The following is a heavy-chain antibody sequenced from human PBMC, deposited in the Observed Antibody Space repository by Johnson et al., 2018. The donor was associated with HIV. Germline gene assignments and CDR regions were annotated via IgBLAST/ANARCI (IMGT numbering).Heavy chain of an antibody. J-gene: IGHJ3*02. Sequence: QVQLVESGGGVVQPGRSLRLSCAASGFTFSSYAMHWVRQAPGEGLEWVAVISYDGSNKYYADSVKGRFTISRDNSKNTLYLQMNSLRAEDTAVYYCARIVGAHTFDIWGQGTMVTVSS. CDR2: ISYDGSNK. D-gene: IGHD1-26*01. CDR3: ARIVGAHTFDI. V-gene: IGHV3-30-3*01. CDR1: GFTFSSYA.